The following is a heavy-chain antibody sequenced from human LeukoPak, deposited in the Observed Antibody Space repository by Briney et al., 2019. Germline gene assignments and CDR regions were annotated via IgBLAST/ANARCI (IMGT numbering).Heavy chain of an antibody. Sequence: SETLSLTCTVSGGSISSFYWSWIRQPPGKGLEWIGEINHSGSTNYNPSLKSRVTISVDTSKNQFSLKLSSVAAADTAVYYCARHRCSGGSCYPMNWFDPWGQGTLVTVSS. D-gene: IGHD2-15*01. CDR3: ARHRCSGGSCYPMNWFDP. V-gene: IGHV4-34*01. CDR1: GGSISSFY. J-gene: IGHJ5*02. CDR2: INHSGST.